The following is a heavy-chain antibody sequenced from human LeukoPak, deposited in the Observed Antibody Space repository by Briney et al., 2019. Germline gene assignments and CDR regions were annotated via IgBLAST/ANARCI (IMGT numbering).Heavy chain of an antibody. J-gene: IGHJ4*02. CDR3: AREGRAADY. CDR1: RYTLGDYC. V-gene: IGHV3-7*01. CDR2: INQDGSVK. D-gene: IGHD6-25*01. Sequence: GVSLRLPCAASRYTLGDYCMTWVRQARGQALEGVTNINQDGSVKWYADPVKGRFTISRDNAKTSLYLQMNALRVEDTAVYYCAREGRAADYWGQGTLVTVSS.